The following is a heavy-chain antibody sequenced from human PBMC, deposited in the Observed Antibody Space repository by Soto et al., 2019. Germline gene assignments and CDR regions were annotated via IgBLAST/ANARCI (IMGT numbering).Heavy chain of an antibody. D-gene: IGHD3-16*01. V-gene: IGHV3-11*01. J-gene: IGHJ4*02. CDR1: GFTFTDYY. CDR3: VTGVEVWGNSLPTYFDY. Sequence: GGSLRLSCAASGFTFTDYYMTWIRQAPGKGLEWISYISSSASTIYYPDSVKGRFTISRDNSKNSLYLQMNSLTAEDTAVYYCVTGVEVWGNSLPTYFDYWGQGTLVTVSS. CDR2: ISSSASTI.